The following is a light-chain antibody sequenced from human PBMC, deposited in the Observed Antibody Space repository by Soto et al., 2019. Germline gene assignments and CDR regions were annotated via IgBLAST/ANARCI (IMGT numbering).Light chain of an antibody. CDR3: QQLNSYPLT. CDR2: AAS. V-gene: IGKV1-9*01. J-gene: IGKJ5*01. CDR1: QGITSY. Sequence: DIQLTQSPSFLSASVGDRVTLTCRASQGITSYLAWYQQKPGKAPNFLIYAASTLQSGVSSRFSGSGSGTEFTLTVSSLQPEDFATYYCQQLNSYPLTFGQGTRLEIK.